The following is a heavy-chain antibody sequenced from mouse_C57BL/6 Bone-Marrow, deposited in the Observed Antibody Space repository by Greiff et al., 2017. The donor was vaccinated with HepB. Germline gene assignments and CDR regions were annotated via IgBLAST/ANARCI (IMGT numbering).Heavy chain of an antibody. CDR3: ARKATGTPYYYAMDY. D-gene: IGHD4-1*02. CDR1: GFSLTSYG. CDR2: IWSGGST. V-gene: IGHV2-2*01. J-gene: IGHJ4*01. Sequence: VQLVESGPGLVQPSQSLSITCTVSGFSLTSYGVHWVRQSPGKGLEWLGVIWSGGSTDYNAAFISRLSISKDNSKSQVFFKMNSLQADDTAIYYCARKATGTPYYYAMDYWGQGTSVTVSS.